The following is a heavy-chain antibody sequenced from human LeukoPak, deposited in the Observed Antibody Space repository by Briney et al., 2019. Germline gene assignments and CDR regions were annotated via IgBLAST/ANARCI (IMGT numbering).Heavy chain of an antibody. CDR3: ARDRNDWALDY. Sequence: LQALSLTCTVPGDSLSSAGYYSSWLRQHPGKGLEWIGYVYYSGSTYYNPSLKSRVTISVDTSKNQFFLKLSPVAAADTAVYYCARDRNDWALDYWAQGTLVTVSS. CDR2: VYYSGST. CDR1: GDSLSSAGYY. V-gene: IGHV4-31*02. D-gene: IGHD1-1*01. J-gene: IGHJ4*02.